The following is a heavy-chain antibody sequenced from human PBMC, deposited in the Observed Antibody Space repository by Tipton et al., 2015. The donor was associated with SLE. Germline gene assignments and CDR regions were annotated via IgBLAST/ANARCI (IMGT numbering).Heavy chain of an antibody. CDR3: ARDRRGLNVDYFYYGMDV. V-gene: IGHV3-48*01. D-gene: IGHD2-15*01. Sequence: GSLRLSCASSGFTFGSYALNWVRQAPGKGLEWISYISTSSSTILYADSVKGRFTISRDNSKNSLYLQLNSLRADDTAVYFCARDRRGLNVDYFYYGMDVWGPGTTVTVSS. J-gene: IGHJ6*02. CDR2: ISTSSSTI. CDR1: GFTFGSYA.